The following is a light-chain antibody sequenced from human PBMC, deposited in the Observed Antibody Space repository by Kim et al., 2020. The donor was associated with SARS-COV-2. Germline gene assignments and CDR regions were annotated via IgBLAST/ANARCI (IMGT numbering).Light chain of an antibody. CDR3: QQYGSSPLT. J-gene: IGKJ1*01. Sequence: SPGERATLSCRASQSVSNSYLAWYQQKPGQAPRLLIYGASSRATGIPDRFSGSGSGTDFTLTISRLEPEDFAVYYCQQYGSSPLTFGQGTKVDIK. V-gene: IGKV3-20*01. CDR2: GAS. CDR1: QSVSNSY.